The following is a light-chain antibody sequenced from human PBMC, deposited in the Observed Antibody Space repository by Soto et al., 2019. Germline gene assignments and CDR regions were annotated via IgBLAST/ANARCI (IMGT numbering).Light chain of an antibody. CDR3: QQYGSSPPYT. V-gene: IGKV3-20*01. J-gene: IGKJ2*01. Sequence: ETVLTQSPATLSLSPGEGATLSCRASQSVSSFLAWYQQKPGQAPRLLIYGASSRATGIPDRFSGSGSGTDFTLTISRLEPEDFAVYYCQQYGSSPPYTFGQGTKVDIK. CDR2: GAS. CDR1: QSVSSF.